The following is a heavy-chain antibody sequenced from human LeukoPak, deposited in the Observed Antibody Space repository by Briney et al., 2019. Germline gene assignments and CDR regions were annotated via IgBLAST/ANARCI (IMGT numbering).Heavy chain of an antibody. CDR3: ARDSDDFWSGYYRH. Sequence: GGSLRLSCAASGFTFDDYGMSWVRQAPGKGLEWVSGINWNGGSTGYADSVKGRFTIPRDNAKNSLYLQMNSLRAEDTALYYCARDSDDFWSGYYRHWGQGTLVTVSS. CDR1: GFTFDDYG. J-gene: IGHJ4*02. V-gene: IGHV3-20*04. CDR2: INWNGGST. D-gene: IGHD3-3*01.